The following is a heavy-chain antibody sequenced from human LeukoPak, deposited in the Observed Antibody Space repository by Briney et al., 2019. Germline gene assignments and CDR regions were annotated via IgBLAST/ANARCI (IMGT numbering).Heavy chain of an antibody. CDR2: ISYDGSNK. J-gene: IGHJ4*02. D-gene: IGHD3-10*01. V-gene: IGHV3-30*18. CDR1: GFTFSSYG. Sequence: PGGSLRLSCAASGFTFSSYGMHWVRQAPGKGLEWVAVISYDGSNKYYADSVKGRFTISRDNSKNTLYLQMNSLRAEDTAVYYCAKEFYYYGSGSFKDYWGQGTLVTVSS. CDR3: AKEFYYYGSGSFKDY.